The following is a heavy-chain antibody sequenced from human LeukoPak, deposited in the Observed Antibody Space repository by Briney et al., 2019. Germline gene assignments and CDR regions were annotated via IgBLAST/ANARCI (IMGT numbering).Heavy chain of an antibody. D-gene: IGHD2-8*01. Sequence: PSETLSLTCTVSGGSISSSSYYWGWIRQPPGKGLEWIGSIYYRGSTYHNPSLESRITISVDTSKNQFSLKLSSVTAADTAVYYCASKPKGYCTNGVCYSVFDYWGQGTLVTVSS. V-gene: IGHV4-39*01. J-gene: IGHJ4*02. CDR2: IYYRGST. CDR1: GGSISSSSYY. CDR3: ASKPKGYCTNGVCYSVFDY.